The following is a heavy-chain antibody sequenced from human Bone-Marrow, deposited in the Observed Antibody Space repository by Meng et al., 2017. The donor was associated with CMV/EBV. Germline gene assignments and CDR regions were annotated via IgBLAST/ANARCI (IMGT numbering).Heavy chain of an antibody. J-gene: IGHJ4*02. CDR3: ARGGYCSSTSCYGRRYYFDY. Sequence: ASVKVSCKASGYTFTSYDINWVRQATGQGLEWMGWMNPNSGNTGYAQKFQGRVTITRNTSISTAYMELSSLRSEDTAVYYCARGGYCSSTSCYGRRYYFDYWGQGTLVTVSS. V-gene: IGHV1-8*03. CDR2: MNPNSGNT. D-gene: IGHD2-2*01. CDR1: GYTFTSYD.